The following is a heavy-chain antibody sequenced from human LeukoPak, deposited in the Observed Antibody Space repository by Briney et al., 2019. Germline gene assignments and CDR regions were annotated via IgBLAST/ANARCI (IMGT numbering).Heavy chain of an antibody. J-gene: IGHJ4*02. D-gene: IGHD6-19*01. CDR1: GFTFSSYA. CDR2: ISGSGGST. Sequence: PGGSLRLSCAASGFTFSSYAMSWVRQAPGKGLEWVSAISGSGGSTYYADSVKGRFTISRDNSKNTLYLQMNSLRAEDTAVYYCAKDQSGGWYFSAEVSYYFDYWGQGTLVTVSS. V-gene: IGHV3-23*01. CDR3: AKDQSGGWYFSAEVSYYFDY.